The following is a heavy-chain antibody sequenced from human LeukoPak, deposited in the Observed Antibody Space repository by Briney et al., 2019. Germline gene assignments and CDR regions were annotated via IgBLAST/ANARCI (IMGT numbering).Heavy chain of an antibody. Sequence: GGSLRLSCAASGFTFSSYAMSWVRQAPGKGLEWVSAISGSGGSTYYADSVKGRFTISRDNSKNTLYLQMNSLRAEDTAVYYCAKDQDRSSGWYPDWFDPWGQGTLVTVSS. CDR1: GFTFSSYA. V-gene: IGHV3-23*01. CDR2: ISGSGGST. J-gene: IGHJ5*02. D-gene: IGHD6-19*01. CDR3: AKDQDRSSGWYPDWFDP.